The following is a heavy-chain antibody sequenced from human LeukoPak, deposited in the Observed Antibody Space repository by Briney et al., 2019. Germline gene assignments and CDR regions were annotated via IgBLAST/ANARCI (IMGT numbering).Heavy chain of an antibody. Sequence: LGESLQISCKGSGYSFTSYWIGWVRQMPGKGLEWMGIIYPGDSDTRYSPSFQGQVTISADKSISTACLQWSSMKAADTAMYYCARRVVVPYLGFDYWGQGTLVTVSS. CDR3: ARRVVVPYLGFDY. V-gene: IGHV5-51*01. CDR1: GYSFTSYW. J-gene: IGHJ4*02. D-gene: IGHD3-22*01. CDR2: IYPGDSDT.